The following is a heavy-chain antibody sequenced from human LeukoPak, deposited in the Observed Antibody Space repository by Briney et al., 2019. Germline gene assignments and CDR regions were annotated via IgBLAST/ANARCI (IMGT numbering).Heavy chain of an antibody. V-gene: IGHV4-31*03. CDR1: GGPISSGGYY. D-gene: IGHD2-21*01. CDR3: ARVRYSSFDP. J-gene: IGHJ5*02. Sequence: SQTLSLTCTVSGGPISSGGYYWSWIRQHPGKGLEWIGYIYYSGSTYYNPSLKSRVTISVDTSKNQFSLKLSSVTAADTAVYYCARVRYSSFDPWGQGTLVTVSS. CDR2: IYYSGST.